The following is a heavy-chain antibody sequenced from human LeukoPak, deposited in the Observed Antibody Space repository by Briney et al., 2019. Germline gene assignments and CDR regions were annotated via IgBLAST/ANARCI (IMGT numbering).Heavy chain of an antibody. CDR1: GYTFTDYY. D-gene: IGHD1/OR15-1a*01. CDR3: AREFRTTTWSFDAFDL. Sequence: ASVKVSCKASGYTFTDYYMHWVRQAPGQGLDWVGWINPTSGATNYAQKFQGRVTMTRDTSNNTSYMELSRLRSDDTAVYYCAREFRTTTWSFDAFDLWGQGTMVTVSS. J-gene: IGHJ3*01. V-gene: IGHV1-2*02. CDR2: INPTSGAT.